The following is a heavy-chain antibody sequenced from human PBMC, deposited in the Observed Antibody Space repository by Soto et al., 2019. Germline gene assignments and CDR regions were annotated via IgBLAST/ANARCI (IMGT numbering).Heavy chain of an antibody. CDR3: ARGAIAAAGTWGGIFGS. CDR2: TYYRSKWYN. CDR1: GDSVSSNSAA. D-gene: IGHD6-13*01. Sequence: QVQLQQSGPGLVKPSQTLSLTCAISGDSVSSNSAAWNWIRQSPSRGLEWLGRTYYRSKWYNDYAVSVESRITITPDTAKSQFSLQLNSVTPEDAAVYYCARGAIAAAGTWGGIFGSWGQGTLVTVSS. V-gene: IGHV6-1*01. J-gene: IGHJ4*02.